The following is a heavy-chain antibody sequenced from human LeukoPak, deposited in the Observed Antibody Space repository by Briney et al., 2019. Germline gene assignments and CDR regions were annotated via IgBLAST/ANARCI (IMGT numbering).Heavy chain of an antibody. D-gene: IGHD6-13*01. Sequence: PSETLSLTCAVSGGSISSSNWWSWVRQPPGKGLEWIGEIYHSGSTNYNPSLKSRVTISVDKSKNQFSLKLSSVTAADTAVYYCAGRNSSSWYGLDYWGQGTLVTVSS. V-gene: IGHV4-4*02. CDR3: AGRNSSSWYGLDY. CDR1: GGSISSSNW. J-gene: IGHJ4*02. CDR2: IYHSGST.